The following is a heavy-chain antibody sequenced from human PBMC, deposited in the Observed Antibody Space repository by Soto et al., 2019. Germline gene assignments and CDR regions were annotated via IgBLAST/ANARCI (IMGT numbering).Heavy chain of an antibody. Sequence: PSETLSLTCTVSGGSMNSYRWSWIRQPAGKGLEWIGHIHSSGSTNYNPSLKSRVTMSVDTSKNQFSLRLMSVTAADTAVYYCARDQGVAAAGITWFDPWGQGSLVTVS. CDR1: GGSMNSYR. J-gene: IGHJ5*02. V-gene: IGHV4-4*07. CDR3: ARDQGVAAAGITWFDP. D-gene: IGHD6-13*01. CDR2: IHSSGST.